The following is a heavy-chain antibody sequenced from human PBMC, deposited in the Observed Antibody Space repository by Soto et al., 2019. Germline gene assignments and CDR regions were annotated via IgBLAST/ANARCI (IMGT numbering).Heavy chain of an antibody. V-gene: IGHV4-30-4*01. CDR3: ARTPIIYYDKNGYPNWFDP. J-gene: IGHJ5*02. D-gene: IGHD3-22*01. CDR1: DGSSNNRDYY. CDR2: IHYSGST. Sequence: PSEPLSVPRTVSDGSSNNRDYYCIFKQQPPGKGLECIGYIHYSGSTYYDPSIKSRVAISLDTSKNQFSLNLNFVTAADTAVYYCARTPIIYYDKNGYPNWFDPLGQGTLVTGSS.